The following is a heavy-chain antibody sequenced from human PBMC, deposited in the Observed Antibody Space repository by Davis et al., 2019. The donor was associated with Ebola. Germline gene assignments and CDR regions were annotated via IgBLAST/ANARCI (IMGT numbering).Heavy chain of an antibody. CDR1: GGSFSGYY. CDR3: ARVLAAAGGDMDV. D-gene: IGHD6-13*01. V-gene: IGHV4-34*12. Sequence: PSETLSLTCAVYGGSFSGYYWSWIRQPPGKGLEWIGEIFHNGRTNYNPSLKSRVSISVDIAKNQFFLRLTSVTAADTAVYYCARVLAAAGGDMDVWGKGTSVTVSS. J-gene: IGHJ6*03. CDR2: IFHNGRT.